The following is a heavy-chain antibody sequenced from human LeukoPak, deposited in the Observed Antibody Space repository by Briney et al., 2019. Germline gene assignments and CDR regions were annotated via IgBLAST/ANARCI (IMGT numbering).Heavy chain of an antibody. CDR1: GFTFSRFG. D-gene: IGHD6-19*01. Sequence: GGSLRLSCVASGFTFSRFGMHWVRQAPGKGLEWVSVIYSGGSTYYADSVKGRFTISRDNSKNTLYLQMNSLRAEDTAVYYCAKGLVRAFDIWGRGTMVTVSS. J-gene: IGHJ3*02. V-gene: IGHV3-NL1*01. CDR2: IYSGGST. CDR3: AKGLVRAFDI.